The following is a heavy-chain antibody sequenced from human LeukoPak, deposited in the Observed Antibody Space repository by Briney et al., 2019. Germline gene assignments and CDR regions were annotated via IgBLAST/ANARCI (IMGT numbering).Heavy chain of an antibody. CDR2: INPSAGST. CDR3: ARNGWVGASQVGAFDI. J-gene: IGHJ3*02. V-gene: IGHV1-46*01. D-gene: IGHD1-26*01. CDR1: GYTFTSYIFTNYY. Sequence: ASVKVSCKASGYTFTSYIFTNYYMHWVRQAPGQGLEWMGIINPSAGSTSYAQQFQGRVTMTRDTSTSTVYMELSSLTSEDTAVYYCARNGWVGASQVGAFDIWGQGTMVTVSP.